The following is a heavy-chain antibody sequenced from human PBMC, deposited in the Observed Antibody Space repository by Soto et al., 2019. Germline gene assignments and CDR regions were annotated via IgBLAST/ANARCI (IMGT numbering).Heavy chain of an antibody. CDR2: ISTFNGNT. CDR3: ARETGGDNYGPGGFDI. V-gene: IGHV1-18*01. Sequence: QVHLVQSGAEVKKPGASVTVSCKASGYTFTNYGINWVRQAPGHGLEWMGWISTFNGNTKFEQRLQSRVTMTRDTSTSTVYMELKSLRSDDTAVYFCARETGGDNYGPGGFDIWGQGTMVTVSS. D-gene: IGHD5-18*01. CDR1: GYTFTNYG. J-gene: IGHJ3*02.